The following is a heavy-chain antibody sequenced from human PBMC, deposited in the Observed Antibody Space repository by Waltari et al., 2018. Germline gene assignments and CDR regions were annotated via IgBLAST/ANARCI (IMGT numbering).Heavy chain of an antibody. V-gene: IGHV3-15*01. Sequence: EVQLVESGGGLVKPGGSFRLSCASPGSICFDNGWPGVRQAPGKGLEWVGRIKRSSDGGAAEYAAPVNGRFIISRDDSSSTLYLQMNSLKSEDTAVYYCITDPANAYVRWFDPWGQGTLVTVSS. CDR1: GSICFDNG. CDR3: ITDPANAYVRWFDP. D-gene: IGHD3-10*02. CDR2: IKRSSDGGAA. J-gene: IGHJ5*02.